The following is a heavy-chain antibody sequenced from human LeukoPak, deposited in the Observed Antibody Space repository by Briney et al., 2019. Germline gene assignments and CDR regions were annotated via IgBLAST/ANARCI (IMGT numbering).Heavy chain of an antibody. CDR3: ANPRYDSSGYYYVD. J-gene: IGHJ4*02. D-gene: IGHD3-22*01. V-gene: IGHV1-3*01. CDR2: INGGSGNT. Sequence: VASVTVSCKASGYTFTDYTMHWLRQAPGQRLDWMGWINGGSGNTKYSPEFQGRVTITRDTSASTAYMELSSLRSEDTAVYYCANPRYDSSGYYYVDWGQGTLVTVSS. CDR1: GYTFTDYT.